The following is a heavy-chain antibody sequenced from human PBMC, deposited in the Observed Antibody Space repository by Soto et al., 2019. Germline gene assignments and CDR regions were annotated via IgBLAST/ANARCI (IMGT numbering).Heavy chain of an antibody. D-gene: IGHD2-8*01. CDR1: GFTFSSYG. CDR2: ISYDGSNK. V-gene: IGHV3-30*18. Sequence: GGSLRLSCAASGFTFSSYGMHWVRQAPGKGLEWVAVISYDGSNKYYADSVKGRFTISRDNSKNTLYLQMNSLRAEDTAVYYCAKDLRVRKSTSYGMDVWGQGTTVTVS. CDR3: AKDLRVRKSTSYGMDV. J-gene: IGHJ6*02.